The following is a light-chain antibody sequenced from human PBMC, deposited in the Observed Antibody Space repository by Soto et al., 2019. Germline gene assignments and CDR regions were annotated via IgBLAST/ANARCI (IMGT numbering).Light chain of an antibody. CDR2: EVS. CDR3: SSFTRSSSSSV. J-gene: IGLJ1*01. CDR1: SSDVGGYNY. V-gene: IGLV2-14*01. Sequence: QSVLTQPASVSGSPGQSITISCTGTSSDVGGYNYVSWYRQHPGKAPKLMIYEVSNRPSGVSNRFSGSKSGNTASLTISGLQAEDEADYYCSSFTRSSSSSVFGTGTKVTVL.